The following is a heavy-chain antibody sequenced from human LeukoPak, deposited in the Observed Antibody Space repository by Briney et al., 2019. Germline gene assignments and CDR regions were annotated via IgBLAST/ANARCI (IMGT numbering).Heavy chain of an antibody. CDR2: IYPGDSDT. CDR3: ARPAVTTSFYFDY. J-gene: IGHJ4*02. V-gene: IGHV5-51*01. CDR1: GYSFTSYW. Sequence: GESLKISCKGSGYSFTSYWIGWVRQMPGKGLEWMGIIYPGDSDTRYSPSFQGQVTISADKAISTAYLQWSSLKASDTAMYYCARPAVTTSFYFDYWGQGTLVTVSS. D-gene: IGHD4-11*01.